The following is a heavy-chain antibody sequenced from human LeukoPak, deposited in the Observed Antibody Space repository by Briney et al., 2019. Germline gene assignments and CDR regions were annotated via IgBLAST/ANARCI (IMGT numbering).Heavy chain of an antibody. CDR2: IYYSGST. CDR3: ARGREYQLLYPGYYFDY. D-gene: IGHD2-2*02. Sequence: SETLSLTCTVSGGSISSSSCYWGWIRQPPGKGLEWIGSIYYSGSTYYNPSLKSRVTISVDTSKNQFSLKLSSVTAADTAVYYCARGREYQLLYPGYYFDYWGQGTLVTVSS. J-gene: IGHJ4*02. CDR1: GGSISSSSCY. V-gene: IGHV4-39*07.